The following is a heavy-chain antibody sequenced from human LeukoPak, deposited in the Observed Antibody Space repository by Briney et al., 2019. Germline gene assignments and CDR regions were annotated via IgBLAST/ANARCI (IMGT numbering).Heavy chain of an antibody. V-gene: IGHV1-18*01. CDR3: ARDRNTGSGSSW. CDR1: GYTFTSYG. Sequence: ASVKVSCKASGYTFTSYGISCVRQAPGQGLEWMRWISAYNGNTNYAQKLQGRVTMTTDTSTSTAYMELRSLRSDDTAVYYCARDRNTGSGSSWWGQGTLVTVSS. D-gene: IGHD1-26*01. J-gene: IGHJ4*02. CDR2: ISAYNGNT.